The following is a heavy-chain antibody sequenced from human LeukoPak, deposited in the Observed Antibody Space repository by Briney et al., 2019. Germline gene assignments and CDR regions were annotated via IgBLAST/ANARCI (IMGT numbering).Heavy chain of an antibody. CDR2: IYYSGST. CDR1: GGSISSSSYY. J-gene: IGHJ4*02. D-gene: IGHD1-26*01. V-gene: IGHV4-39*01. CDR3: ARHGVVGATYDY. Sequence: SETLSLTCTVSGGSISSSSYYWGWIRQPPGKGLGWIGSIYYSGSTYYNPSLKSRATISVDTSKNQFSLKLNSVTAADTAAYYCARHGVVGATYDYWGQGTLVTVSS.